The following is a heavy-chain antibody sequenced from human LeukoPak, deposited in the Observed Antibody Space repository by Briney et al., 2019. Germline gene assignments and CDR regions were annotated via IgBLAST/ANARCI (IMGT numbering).Heavy chain of an antibody. D-gene: IGHD4-11*01. CDR3: LAQYYFDF. V-gene: IGHV3-15*01. CDR1: GFTLSDAY. CDR2: IKSKADGGTT. Sequence: GGSLRLSCAASGFTLSDAYTSWVRQTPGKGLEWVGRIKSKADGGTTNYAAPVKGRFIISGDDSKSTLYLQLNGLKTEDTAVYYCLAQYYFDFWGQGTLVTVSS. J-gene: IGHJ4*02.